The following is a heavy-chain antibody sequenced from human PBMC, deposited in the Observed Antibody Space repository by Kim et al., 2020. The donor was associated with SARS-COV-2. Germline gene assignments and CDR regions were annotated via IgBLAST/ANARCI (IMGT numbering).Heavy chain of an antibody. CDR3: ARVHPPRSSSWYWGYYYYGMDV. D-gene: IGHD6-13*01. CDR1: GYTFTSYD. J-gene: IGHJ6*01. Sequence: ASVKVSCKASGYTFTSYDINWVRQATGQGLEWMGWMNPNSGNTGYAQKFQGRVTMTRNTSISTAYMELSSLRSEDTAVYYCARVHPPRSSSWYWGYYYYGMDVWGQGTTVTVSS. CDR2: MNPNSGNT. V-gene: IGHV1-8*01.